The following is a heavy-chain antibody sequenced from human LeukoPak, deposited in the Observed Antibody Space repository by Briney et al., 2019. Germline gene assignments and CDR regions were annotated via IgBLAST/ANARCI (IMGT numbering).Heavy chain of an antibody. CDR1: GGSISSYY. V-gene: IGHV4-59*01. D-gene: IGHD1-26*01. CDR3: ARVPSSGSYPDDYYYYMDV. CDR2: IYYSGST. J-gene: IGHJ6*03. Sequence: SETLSLTCTVSGGSISSYYWSWIRQPPGKGLEWIGYIYYSGSTNYNPSLKSRVTISVDTSKNQFSLKLSSVTAADTAVYYCARVPSSGSYPDDYYYYMDVWGKGTTVTVSS.